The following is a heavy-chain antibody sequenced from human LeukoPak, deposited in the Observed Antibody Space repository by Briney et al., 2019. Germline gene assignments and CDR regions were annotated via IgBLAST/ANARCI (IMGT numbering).Heavy chain of an antibody. CDR2: ISSSSSYI. D-gene: IGHD1-14*01. CDR1: GFTFSSYS. CDR3: ANLISPGGDWFDP. V-gene: IGHV3-21*01. J-gene: IGHJ5*02. Sequence: GGSLRLSCAASGFTFSSYSMNWVRQAPGEGLEWVSSISSSSSYIYYADSVKGRFTISRDNAKNSLYLQMNSLRAEDTAVYYCANLISPGGDWFDPWGQGTLVTVSS.